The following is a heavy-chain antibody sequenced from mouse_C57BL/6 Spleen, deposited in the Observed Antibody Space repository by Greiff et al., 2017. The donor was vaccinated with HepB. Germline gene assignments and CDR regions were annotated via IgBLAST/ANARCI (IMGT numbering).Heavy chain of an antibody. Sequence: LQQPGTELVKPGASVKLSCKASGYTFTSYWMHWVKQRPGQGLEWIGNINPSNGGTNYNEKFKSKATLTVDKSSSTAYMQLSSLTSEDSAVYYCARWEQLRLRSYFDYWGQGTTLTVSS. D-gene: IGHD3-2*02. CDR3: ARWEQLRLRSYFDY. J-gene: IGHJ2*01. CDR1: GYTFTSYW. CDR2: INPSNGGT. V-gene: IGHV1-53*01.